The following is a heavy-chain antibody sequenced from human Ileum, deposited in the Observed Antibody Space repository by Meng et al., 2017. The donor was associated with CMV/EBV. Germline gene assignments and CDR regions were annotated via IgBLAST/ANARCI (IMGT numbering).Heavy chain of an antibody. CDR1: GLTVSNVY. Sequence: CAVSGLTVSNVYMNWLRQAPGKGLEWVGRIKRKSEGGSTDYAAPVRGRFTISRDESRNTVDLQMNSLNADDTAVYYCSYGAEYYFDYWGQGTLVTVSS. D-gene: IGHD4-17*01. J-gene: IGHJ4*02. CDR2: IKRKSEGGST. V-gene: IGHV3-15*07. CDR3: SYGAEYYFDY.